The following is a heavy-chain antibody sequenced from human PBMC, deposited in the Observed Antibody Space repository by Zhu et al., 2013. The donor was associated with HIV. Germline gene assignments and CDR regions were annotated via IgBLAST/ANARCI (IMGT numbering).Heavy chain of an antibody. Sequence: QVQLVQSGAEVKKPGASVKVSCKASGYTFIGYYMHWVRQAPGQGLEWMGWINPDSGGTNYAQKFQGRVTVTRDTSITTAYMELSRLTSDDTTVYYCARDRGVLGNWYFDLWGRGTLVTVSS. CDR1: GYTFIGYY. V-gene: IGHV1-2*02. D-gene: IGHD1-1*01. J-gene: IGHJ2*01. CDR2: INPDSGGT. CDR3: ARDRGVLGNWYFDL.